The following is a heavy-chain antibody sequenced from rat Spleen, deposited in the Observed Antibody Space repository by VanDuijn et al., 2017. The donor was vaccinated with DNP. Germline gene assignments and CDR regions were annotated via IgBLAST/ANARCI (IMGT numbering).Heavy chain of an antibody. V-gene: IGHV5-7*01. CDR1: RITFSDHN. J-gene: IGHJ2*01. CDR2: ISPSGGST. CDR3: ARGAGGFDY. Sequence: EVQLVETGGGLMQPGRSLKLSCAVSRITFSDHNMAWVRQAPKKSLEWVATISPSGGSTYYRDSVKGRFTISRDNAKSTLYLQMDSLRSEDTATYYCARGAGGFDYWGQGLMVTVSS. D-gene: IGHD1-6*01.